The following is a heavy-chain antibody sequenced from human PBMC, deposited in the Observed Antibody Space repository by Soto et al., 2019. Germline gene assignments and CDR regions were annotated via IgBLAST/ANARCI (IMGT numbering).Heavy chain of an antibody. CDR2: IIPILGIA. CDR1: GGTFSSYT. J-gene: IGHJ5*02. Sequence: SVKVSCKASGGTFSSYTISWVRQAPGQGLEWMGRIIPILGIANYAQKFQGRVTITADKSTSTAYVELSSLRSEDTAVYYCAREEYYDFWSGYRDLFDPWGQGTLVTVSS. CDR3: AREEYYDFWSGYRDLFDP. D-gene: IGHD3-3*01. V-gene: IGHV1-69*04.